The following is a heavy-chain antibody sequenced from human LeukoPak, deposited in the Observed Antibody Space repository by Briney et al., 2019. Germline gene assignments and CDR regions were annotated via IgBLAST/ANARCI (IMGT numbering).Heavy chain of an antibody. Sequence: GRCLRPACPVDAFSLGVFAIRCASHPAKGWRGWEGFVGSKAYGGTTKYAASVKGRFTISRDDSKSIAYLQMNSLKTEDTAVYYCTPGWYGDYGFGFDPWGQGTLVTVSS. J-gene: IGHJ5*02. CDR2: VGSKAYGGTT. CDR1: AFSLGVFA. V-gene: IGHV3-49*04. D-gene: IGHD4-17*01. CDR3: TPGWYGDYGFGFDP.